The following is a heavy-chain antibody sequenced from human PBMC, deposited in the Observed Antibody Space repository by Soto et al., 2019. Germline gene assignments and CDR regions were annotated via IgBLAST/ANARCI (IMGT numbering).Heavy chain of an antibody. V-gene: IGHV1-58*01. CDR3: VADPYGDISSNYNSLDY. J-gene: IGHJ4*02. CDR2: KVVGSGST. CDR1: GFIYSSSA. Sequence: SVKVSCKASGFIYSSSAVHWVRQARGQRREWIGWKVVGSGSTNYAQNVQERVTMTRDMSTSTADMELSSLRYEDTAVYFGVADPYGDISSNYNSLDYWGQGTLVTVS. D-gene: IGHD3-10*01.